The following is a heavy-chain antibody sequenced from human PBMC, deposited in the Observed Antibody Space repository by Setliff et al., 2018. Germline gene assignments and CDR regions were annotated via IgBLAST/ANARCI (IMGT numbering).Heavy chain of an antibody. D-gene: IGHD5-18*01. V-gene: IGHV1-69*05. Sequence: GASVKVSCKASGGTFRSYGISWVRQAPGLGLEWMGGTIPSFGSTNYAQKFQDRVTIITDESTSTAYMELSSLRTEDTAVYYCAREGVDTRSSTDYRYYMDVWGKGTTVTVSS. CDR1: GGTFRSYG. CDR2: TIPSFGST. CDR3: AREGVDTRSSTDYRYYMDV. J-gene: IGHJ6*03.